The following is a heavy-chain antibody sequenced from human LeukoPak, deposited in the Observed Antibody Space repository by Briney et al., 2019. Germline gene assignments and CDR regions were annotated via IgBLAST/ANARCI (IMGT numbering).Heavy chain of an antibody. Sequence: GGSLRLSCAGSGFTFSSYGLHWVRQAPGKGLEWVAVISDDGSNKYYADSVKGRFTISRDNSKNMMYLQMNSLRAEDTAVYYCAREPGGEYYFDYWGQGTLVTVSS. CDR1: GFTFSSYG. D-gene: IGHD3-16*01. CDR2: ISDDGSNK. J-gene: IGHJ4*02. V-gene: IGHV3-30*03. CDR3: AREPGGEYYFDY.